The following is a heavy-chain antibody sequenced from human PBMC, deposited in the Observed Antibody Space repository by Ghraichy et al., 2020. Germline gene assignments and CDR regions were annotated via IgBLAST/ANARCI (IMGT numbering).Heavy chain of an antibody. D-gene: IGHD3-10*01. J-gene: IGHJ4*02. Sequence: GYLRLSCAASGFTFTNYAMNWVRQAPGKGLEWVSYISTSGTEHYADSVKGRFTISRDNAKNSVYLQMNSLRDEDTAMYYCARMDYGSADDFWGQGTLVTVSS. CDR1: GFTFTNYA. CDR2: ISTSGTE. CDR3: ARMDYGSADDF. V-gene: IGHV3-48*02.